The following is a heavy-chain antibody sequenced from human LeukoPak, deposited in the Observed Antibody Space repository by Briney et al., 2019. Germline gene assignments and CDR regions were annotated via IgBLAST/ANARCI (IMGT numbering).Heavy chain of an antibody. CDR3: AKSSWSLFDP. Sequence: SETLSLTCTVSGGSISSSNYYWGWIRQPPGKGLEWIGYIFNSGSTYYNPSLKSRVTILVDTSKNQFSLKLSSVTAADTAVYYCAKSSWSLFDPWGQGTLVTVSS. V-gene: IGHV4-39*07. D-gene: IGHD3-10*01. CDR2: IFNSGST. CDR1: GGSISSSNYY. J-gene: IGHJ5*02.